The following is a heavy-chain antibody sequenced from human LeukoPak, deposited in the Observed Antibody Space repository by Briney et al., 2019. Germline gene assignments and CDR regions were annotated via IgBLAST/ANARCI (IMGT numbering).Heavy chain of an antibody. CDR2: ISYDGSNK. J-gene: IGHJ3*02. CDR3: ARDRKASAFDI. CDR1: GFTFSSYA. Sequence: PGRSLRLSCAASGFTFSSYAMHWVRQAPGKGLEWVAVISYDGSNKYYADSVKGRLTISRDNSKNTLYLQMNSLRAEDTAVYYCARDRKASAFDIWGQGTMVTVSS. V-gene: IGHV3-30*04.